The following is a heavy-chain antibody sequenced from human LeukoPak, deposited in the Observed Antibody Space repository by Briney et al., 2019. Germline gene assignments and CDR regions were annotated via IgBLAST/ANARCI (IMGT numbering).Heavy chain of an antibody. V-gene: IGHV4-31*11. J-gene: IGHJ5*02. Sequence: SETLSLTCAVSGGSISSSNWWSWVRQHPGKGLEWIGYIYYSGSTYYNPSLKSRLTISVDTSKNQFSLKLSSVTAADTAVYYCARDLTGLNWFDPWGQGTLVTVSS. CDR3: ARDLTGLNWFDP. D-gene: IGHD3-9*01. CDR2: IYYSGST. CDR1: GGSISSSNW.